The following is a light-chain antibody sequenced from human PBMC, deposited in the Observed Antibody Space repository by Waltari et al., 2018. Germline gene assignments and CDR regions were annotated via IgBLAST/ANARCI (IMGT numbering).Light chain of an antibody. J-gene: IGKJ1*01. Sequence: SCWARQSVSTYLAWSQQKPGKAPRLLIYHASTRATGIPDRFSGSGSGTDFSLTISRLEPEDFAMYYCHQYVESPATFGQGTKVEIK. CDR1: QSVSTY. CDR3: HQYVESPAT. V-gene: IGKV3-20*01. CDR2: HAS.